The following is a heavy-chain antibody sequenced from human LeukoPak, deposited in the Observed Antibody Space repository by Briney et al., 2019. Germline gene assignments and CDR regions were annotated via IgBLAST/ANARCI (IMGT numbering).Heavy chain of an antibody. CDR2: ISGSGGST. D-gene: IGHD2-2*01. V-gene: IGHV3-23*01. CDR1: GFTFSSYA. J-gene: IGHJ4*02. CDR3: AKDLWYCSSTSCFTGSDY. Sequence: GGSLRLSCAASGFTFSSYAMSWVRQAPGKGLEWVSAISGSGGSTYYADSVKGRFAISRDNSKNTLYLQMNSLRAEDTAVYYCAKDLWYCSSTSCFTGSDYWGQGTLVTVSS.